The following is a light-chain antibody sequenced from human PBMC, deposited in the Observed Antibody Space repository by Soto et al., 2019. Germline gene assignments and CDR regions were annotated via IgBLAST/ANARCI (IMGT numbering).Light chain of an antibody. V-gene: IGLV1-40*01. Sequence: QSVLTQPPSVSGAPGQRVTISCTGSSSNIGAGYDVHWYQQLPGTAPKLLIYGNSNRPSGVPDRFSGSKSGTSAFLAITGLQAEDEADYYCQSYDSSLSPRYVFGTGTKLTVL. CDR3: QSYDSSLSPRYV. CDR2: GNS. J-gene: IGLJ1*01. CDR1: SSNIGAGYD.